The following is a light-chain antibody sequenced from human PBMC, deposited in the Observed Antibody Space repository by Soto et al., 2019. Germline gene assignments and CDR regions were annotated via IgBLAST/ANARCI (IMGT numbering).Light chain of an antibody. CDR1: QSLSSSY. V-gene: IGKV3-20*01. CDR3: EQYGTSPRLT. J-gene: IGKJ4*01. Sequence: EIVLTQSPGTLSLSPGERATLSCRASQSLSSSYLAWYQQKPGQAPRFLIYGASSRATGIPDRFSGSGCGTDFTLTISRLETEDSGLYYCEQYGTSPRLTFGGGTKVDIK. CDR2: GAS.